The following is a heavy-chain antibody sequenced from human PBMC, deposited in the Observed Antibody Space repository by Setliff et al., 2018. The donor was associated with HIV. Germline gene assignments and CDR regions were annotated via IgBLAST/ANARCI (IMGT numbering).Heavy chain of an antibody. CDR2: VNSDGSSK. V-gene: IGHV3-74*01. Sequence: GGSLRLSCEASGLTFDRYWMHWVRQAPGKGLVWVSRVNSDGSSKTYADSVKDRFTISRDNAKNTLYLQMNSLRAEDTGVYYCHSGYDTEEQSYFDYWGQGTLVTVSS. CDR3: HSGYDTEEQSYFDY. D-gene: IGHD5-12*01. CDR1: GLTFDRYW. J-gene: IGHJ4*02.